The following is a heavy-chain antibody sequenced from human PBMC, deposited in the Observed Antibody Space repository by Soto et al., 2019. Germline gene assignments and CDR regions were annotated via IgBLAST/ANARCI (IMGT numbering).Heavy chain of an antibody. CDR1: GYTFSSYY. CDR2: INPSGGYA. J-gene: IGHJ6*02. V-gene: IGHV1-46*01. D-gene: IGHD6-19*01. CDR3: ARARGGSSGSIDYYYYYGMDV. Sequence: ASVKVSCKASGYTFSSYYMNWVRQAPGQGLEWLGIINPSGGYATYAQRFLGRVTMTRDTSTSTVYMELSSLRSEDTAVYYCARARGGSSGSIDYYYYYGMDVWGQGTTVTVSS.